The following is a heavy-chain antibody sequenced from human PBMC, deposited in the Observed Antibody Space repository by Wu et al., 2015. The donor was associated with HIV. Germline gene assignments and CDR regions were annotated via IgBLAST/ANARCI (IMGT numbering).Heavy chain of an antibody. CDR3: ARFQYHLLRRHDYLDV. J-gene: IGHJ6*03. CDR2: INHSGIP. V-gene: IGHV4-34*01. CDR1: GGSLNYYY. D-gene: IGHD1-26*01. Sequence: QVQLQQWGAGLLKPSETLSLTCGVYGGSLNYYYWSWIRQSPGKGLEWIGEINHSGIPTYNASLESRVTISLDTSKDQFSLKLSSVTAADTAVYYCARFQYHLLRRHDYLDVWGKGSAVTVSS.